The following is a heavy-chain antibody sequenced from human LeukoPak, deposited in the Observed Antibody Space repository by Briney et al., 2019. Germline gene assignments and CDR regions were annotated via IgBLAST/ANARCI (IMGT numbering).Heavy chain of an antibody. CDR3: ARRGDFWSGYSGWYYYYMDV. CDR2: INSDGSST. CDR1: GFTFSSYW. D-gene: IGHD3-3*01. V-gene: IGHV3-74*01. Sequence: GGSLRLSCAASGFTFSSYWMHWVRQAPGKGLAWVSRINSDGSSTSYADSVKGRFTISRDNAKNTLYLQMNSLRAEDTAVYYCARRGDFWSGYSGWYYYYMDVWGKGTTVTVSS. J-gene: IGHJ6*03.